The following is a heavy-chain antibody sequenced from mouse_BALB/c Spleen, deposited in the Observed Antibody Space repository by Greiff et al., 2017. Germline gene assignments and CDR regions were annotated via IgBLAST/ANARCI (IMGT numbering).Heavy chain of an antibody. J-gene: IGHJ1*01. CDR3: ARGTTVVARHWYFDV. D-gene: IGHD1-1*01. CDR2: ISSGGST. V-gene: IGHV5-6-5*01. CDR1: GFTFSSYA. Sequence: EVQGVESGGGLVKPGGSLKLSCAASGFTFSSYAMSWVRQTPEKRLEWVASISSGGSTYYPDSVKGRFTISRDNAMNILYLQMSSLRSEDTAMYYCARGTTVVARHWYFDVWGAGTTVTVSS.